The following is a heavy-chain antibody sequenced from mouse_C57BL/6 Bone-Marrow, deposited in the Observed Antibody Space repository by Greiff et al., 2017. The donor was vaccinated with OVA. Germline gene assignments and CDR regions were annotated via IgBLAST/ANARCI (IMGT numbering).Heavy chain of an antibody. CDR2: IDPNSGGT. D-gene: IGHD1-1*01. CDR1: GYTFTSYW. V-gene: IGHV1-72*01. Sequence: QVQLQQPGAELVKPGASVKLSCKASGYTFTSYWMHWVKQRPGRGLEWIGRIDPNSGGTKYNEKFKSKATLTVGKPASTAYMQLSSLTSEDSAVYYCARLPVVATRYAMDYWGQGTSVTVSS. CDR3: ARLPVVATRYAMDY. J-gene: IGHJ4*01.